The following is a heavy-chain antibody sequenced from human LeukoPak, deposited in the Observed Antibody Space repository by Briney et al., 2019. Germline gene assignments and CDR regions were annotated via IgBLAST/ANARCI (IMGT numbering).Heavy chain of an antibody. CDR2: IYYSGST. J-gene: IGHJ5*02. D-gene: IGHD3-22*01. CDR1: AGSISSSRYC. CDR3: AREGPDYYDSSGYYHLWIEKTIGWFDP. V-gene: IGHV4-39*07. Sequence: PAPTLSLTCPVSAGSISSSRYCSGRIRQPPGKGPEWLGSIYYSGSTYYNSSLKSRVTISVDTSKNQFSLKLSSVTAADTAVYYCAREGPDYYDSSGYYHLWIEKTIGWFDPWGQGTLVTVSS.